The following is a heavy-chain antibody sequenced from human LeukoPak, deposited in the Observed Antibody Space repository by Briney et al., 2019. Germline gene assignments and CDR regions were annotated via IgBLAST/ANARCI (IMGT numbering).Heavy chain of an antibody. CDR1: GFTFSTYG. CDR3: ARAISSSRYPSFDY. CDR2: ISSSSSTI. V-gene: IGHV3-48*04. J-gene: IGHJ4*02. D-gene: IGHD6-13*01. Sequence: PGGSLRLSCAVSGFTFSTYGMNWVRQAPGRGLEWVSYISSSSSTIYFADSVKGRFTISRDNAKNSLYLQMNSLRAEDTAVYYCARAISSSRYPSFDYWGQGTLVTVSS.